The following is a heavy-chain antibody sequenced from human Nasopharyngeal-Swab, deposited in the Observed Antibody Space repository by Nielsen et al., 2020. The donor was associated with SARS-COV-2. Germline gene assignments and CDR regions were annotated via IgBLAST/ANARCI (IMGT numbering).Heavy chain of an antibody. J-gene: IGHJ4*02. Sequence: WIRQPPGKGLEWVSAISGSGGGTYYADSVKGRFTISRDNSKNTLYLQMNSLRAEDMAVYYCAKEPFYDFWSGYYWDYWGQGTLVTVSS. CDR2: ISGSGGGT. V-gene: IGHV3-23*01. D-gene: IGHD3-3*01. CDR3: AKEPFYDFWSGYYWDY.